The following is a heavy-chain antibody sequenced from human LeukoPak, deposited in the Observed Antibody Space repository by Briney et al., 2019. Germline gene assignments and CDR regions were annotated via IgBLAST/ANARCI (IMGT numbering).Heavy chain of an antibody. J-gene: IGHJ4*02. CDR2: ISGSGGST. Sequence: PGGSLRLSCAAPGFTFSSYAMSWVRQAPGRGLEWVSAISGSGGSTYYAESVKGRFTISRDNSKNTLYLQMNSLRAEDTAVYYCAKCPLNPYCSSTSCYCYVDYWGQGTLVTVSS. V-gene: IGHV3-23*01. CDR1: GFTFSSYA. CDR3: AKCPLNPYCSSTSCYCYVDY. D-gene: IGHD2-2*01.